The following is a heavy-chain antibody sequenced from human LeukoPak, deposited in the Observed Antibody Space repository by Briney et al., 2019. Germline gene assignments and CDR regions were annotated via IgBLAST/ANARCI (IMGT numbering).Heavy chain of an antibody. V-gene: IGHV3-7*05. J-gene: IGHJ4*02. CDR3: ATWSSGWEFNY. D-gene: IGHD6-19*01. CDR1: GFSFSDYW. CDR2: IKQDGSEE. Sequence: GGSLRLSCAASGFSFSDYWMTWLRQAPREALHWVAQIKQDGSEEYYVDSVKGRFTISRDNAKTSLYLQMNSLRAEDTAVYYCATWSSGWEFNYWGQGTLVSVSS.